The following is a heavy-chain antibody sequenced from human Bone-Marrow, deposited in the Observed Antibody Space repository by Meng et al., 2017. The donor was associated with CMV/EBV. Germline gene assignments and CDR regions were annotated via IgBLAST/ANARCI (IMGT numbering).Heavy chain of an antibody. V-gene: IGHV1-8*01. CDR1: GYTFTSYD. D-gene: IGHD2-2*01. CDR2: MNPNSGNT. Sequence: ASVKVSCKASGYTFTSYDINWVRQATGQGLEWMGWMNPNSGNTGYAQKFQGRVTMTRNTSISTAYMELSSLRSEDTAVYYCARGPSKYCSSTSCHQEVYYYYYYGMDVWGQGNTVTVYS. J-gene: IGHJ6*01. CDR3: ARGPSKYCSSTSCHQEVYYYYYYGMDV.